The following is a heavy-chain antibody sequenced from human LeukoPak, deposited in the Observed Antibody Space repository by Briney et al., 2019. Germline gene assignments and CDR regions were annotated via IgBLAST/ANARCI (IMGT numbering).Heavy chain of an antibody. CDR1: VPTFTSYA. CDR3: AGFFYDSSGAAFDL. V-gene: IGHV1-69*05. CDR2: FIPIFGSP. Sequence: GASVNVSCKATVPTFTSYAINWGRQAPEQGLGGRGGFIPIFGSPTYAQQFQGRVTFTTDESTYTAYMELSNLRSDDTAVFYCAGFFYDSSGAAFDLWGQGTMVTVSS. J-gene: IGHJ3*01. D-gene: IGHD3-22*01.